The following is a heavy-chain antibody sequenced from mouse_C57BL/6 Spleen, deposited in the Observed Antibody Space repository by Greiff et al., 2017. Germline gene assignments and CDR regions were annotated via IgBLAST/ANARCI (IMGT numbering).Heavy chain of an antibody. Sequence: QVQLQQSGPELVKPGASVKISCKASGYAFSSSWMNWVKQRPGKGLEWIGRIYPGDGDTNYNGKFKGKATLTADKSSSTAYMQLSSLTSEDSAVYFCAREIDSSGYVNWGQGTLVTVSA. CDR3: AREIDSSGYVN. D-gene: IGHD3-2*02. CDR2: IYPGDGDT. J-gene: IGHJ3*01. CDR1: GYAFSSSW. V-gene: IGHV1-82*01.